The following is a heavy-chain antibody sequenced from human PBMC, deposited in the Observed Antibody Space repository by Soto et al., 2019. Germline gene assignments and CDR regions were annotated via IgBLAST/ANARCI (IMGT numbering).Heavy chain of an antibody. D-gene: IGHD2-2*01. J-gene: IGHJ6*02. CDR1: GGTFSRYS. CDR3: AREDRDRETGLVPAAIDGMDV. Sequence: QVQLVQSGAEVKKPGSSVKVSCKASGGTFSRYSITWVRQAPGHGLEWIGRIIPIFEIPTYAQKFKGRVTITADESTSTAYMELSSLRSDDTAVYYCAREDRDRETGLVPAAIDGMDVWGQGTTVTVSS. V-gene: IGHV1-69*08. CDR2: IIPIFEIP.